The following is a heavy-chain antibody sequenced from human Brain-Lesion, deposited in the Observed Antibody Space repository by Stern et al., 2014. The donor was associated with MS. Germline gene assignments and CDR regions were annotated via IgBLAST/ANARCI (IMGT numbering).Heavy chain of an antibody. J-gene: IGHJ6*02. CDR1: GFSFSNYA. V-gene: IGHV3-23*04. D-gene: IGHD1-14*01. Sequence: EVQLVESGGGLVQPGGSLRRACAASGFSFSNYAMTWVRQAPGKGLAWVSGISASGGSTYPADYVKGRFTIFRDNSKNTVYLRMNGLRGEDTAVYYCASRTRYYGMDVWGQGTTVTVSS. CDR3: ASRTRYYGMDV. CDR2: ISASGGST.